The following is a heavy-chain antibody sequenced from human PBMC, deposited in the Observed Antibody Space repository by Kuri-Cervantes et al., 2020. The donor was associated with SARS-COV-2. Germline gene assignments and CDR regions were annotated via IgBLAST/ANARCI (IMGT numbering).Heavy chain of an antibody. J-gene: IGHJ5*02. CDR1: GFTVSSNY. CDR2: IYSGGST. V-gene: IGHV3-53*01. Sequence: GGSLRLSCAASGFTVSSNYMSWVRQAPGKGLEWVSVIYSGGSTYYADSVKGRFTISRDNSKNTLYPQMNSLRAEDTAVYYCARDRSNYKGNNWFDPWGQGTLVTVSS. D-gene: IGHD4-11*01. CDR3: ARDRSNYKGNNWFDP.